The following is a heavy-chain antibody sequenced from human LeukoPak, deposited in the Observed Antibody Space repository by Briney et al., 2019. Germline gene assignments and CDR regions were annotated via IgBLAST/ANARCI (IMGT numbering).Heavy chain of an antibody. CDR2: INWSGGST. Sequence: RSGGSLRLSCTASGFALDEHGMSWVRQVPEKGLEWVSGINWSGGSTGYADPLRGRFTISRDNAKNSLYLQMDSLRAEDTALYYCARAPITSPFYFDYWGQGTLVTVSS. J-gene: IGHJ4*02. CDR3: ARAPITSPFYFDY. D-gene: IGHD2-2*01. V-gene: IGHV3-20*04. CDR1: GFALDEHG.